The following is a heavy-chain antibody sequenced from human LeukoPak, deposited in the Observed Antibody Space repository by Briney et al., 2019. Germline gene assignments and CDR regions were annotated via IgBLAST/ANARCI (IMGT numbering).Heavy chain of an antibody. V-gene: IGHV4-34*01. CDR2: INQGRST. Sequence: SETLSLTCSVYGGSLSDYYWSWIRQPPGKGLEWIGEINQGRSTTYNPSLKSRVTISVDTSKSQFFLKLNSVTAADTAVYYCARDIPTIFGVVNPNWYLDLWGRGTLVAVSS. J-gene: IGHJ2*01. CDR3: ARDIPTIFGVVNPNWYLDL. CDR1: GGSLSDYY. D-gene: IGHD3-3*01.